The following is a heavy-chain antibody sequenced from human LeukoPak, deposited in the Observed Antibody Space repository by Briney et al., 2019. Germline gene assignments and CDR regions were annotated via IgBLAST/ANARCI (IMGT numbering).Heavy chain of an antibody. D-gene: IGHD5-18*01. CDR3: ASSTAMVTHYYYYMDV. CDR1: GGSISSSSYY. CDR2: IYYSGST. V-gene: IGHV4-61*01. J-gene: IGHJ6*03. Sequence: TSETLSLTCTVSGGSISSSSYYWSWIRQPPGKGLEWIGYIYYSGSTNYNPSLKSRVTISVDTSKNQFSLKLSSVTAADTAVYYCASSTAMVTHYYYYMDVWGKGTTVTISS.